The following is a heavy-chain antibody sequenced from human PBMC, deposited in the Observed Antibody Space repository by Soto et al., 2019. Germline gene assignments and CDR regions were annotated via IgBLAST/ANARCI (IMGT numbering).Heavy chain of an antibody. J-gene: IGHJ4*02. CDR3: TRRPREKWYSSSSGDPAASSNFDY. V-gene: IGHV3-49*03. CDR2: IRSKAYGGTT. Sequence: GGSLRLSCTASGFTFGDYAMSWFRQAPGKGLEWVGFIRSKAYGGTTEYAASVKGRFTISRDDSKSIAYLQMNSLKTEDTAVYYCTRRPREKWYSSSSGDPAASSNFDYWGQGTLVTVSS. CDR1: GFTFGDYA. D-gene: IGHD6-6*01.